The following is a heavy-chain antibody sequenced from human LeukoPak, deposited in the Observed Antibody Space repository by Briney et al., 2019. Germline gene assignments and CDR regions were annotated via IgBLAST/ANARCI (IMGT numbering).Heavy chain of an antibody. CDR2: INPNSGGT. CDR3: ARDFHDSSGYEYFQH. D-gene: IGHD3-22*01. CDR1: GYTFTGYY. V-gene: IGHV1-2*02. Sequence: GASVKVSCKASGYTFTGYYMHWVRQAPGQGLEWMGWINPNSGGTNYAQKFQGRVTMTRDTSTSTVYMELSSLRSEDTAVYYCARDFHDSSGYEYFQHWGQGTLVTVSS. J-gene: IGHJ1*01.